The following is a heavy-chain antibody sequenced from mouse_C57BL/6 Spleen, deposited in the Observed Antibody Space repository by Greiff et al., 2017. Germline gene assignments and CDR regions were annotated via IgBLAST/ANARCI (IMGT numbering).Heavy chain of an antibody. CDR1: GYTFTSYW. D-gene: IGHD3-2*02. CDR2: IDPSDSET. Sequence: QVQLQQSGAELVRPGSSVKLSCKASGYTFTSYWMHWVKQRPIQGLEWIGNIDPSDSETHYNQKFKDKATLTVDKSSSTAYMQLSSLTSEDSAVYYCARGSQATVAYWGQGTLVTVSA. V-gene: IGHV1-52*01. CDR3: ARGSQATVAY. J-gene: IGHJ3*01.